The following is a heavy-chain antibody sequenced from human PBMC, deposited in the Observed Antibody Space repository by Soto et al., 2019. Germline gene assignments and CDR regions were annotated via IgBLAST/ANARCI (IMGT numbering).Heavy chain of an antibody. CDR3: VRCYCSVGSCYACWHFDL. D-gene: IGHD2-15*01. J-gene: IGHJ2*01. CDR2: ISASTRNT. CDR1: GYTFSDYA. V-gene: IGHV1-18*01. Sequence: ASVKVSSKASGYTFSDYAISWVRQAPGQGLEWMGWISASTRNTDQAQNFQGRVIMTLDTSTNTAYMELRSLRSDDTAVYYCVRCYCSVGSCYACWHFDLWGRGTLVTVSS.